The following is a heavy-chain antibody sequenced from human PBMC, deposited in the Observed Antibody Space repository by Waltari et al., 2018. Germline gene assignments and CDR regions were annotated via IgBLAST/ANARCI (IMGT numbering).Heavy chain of an antibody. CDR2: ISGSGDRT. V-gene: IGHV3-23*01. CDR1: GFTFSRSA. CDR3: AKGANPQHPYHFEN. J-gene: IGHJ4*02. Sequence: EVQLLESGGGLVQPGGSLRLPCAASGFTFSRSAMSWVRQAPGKGLEWVSGISGSGDRTDDADSVKGRFTISRDNSKNTLSLQMNSLRVEDTAIYYCAKGANPQHPYHFENWGQGTLVTVSS.